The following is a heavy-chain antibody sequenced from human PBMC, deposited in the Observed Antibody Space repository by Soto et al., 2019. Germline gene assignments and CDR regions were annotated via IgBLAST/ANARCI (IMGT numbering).Heavy chain of an antibody. CDR3: ARAVVAAAGGYYYYHGMDV. Sequence: QVQLVQSGAEVKKPGASVKVSCKASGYTFTSYAMHWVRQAPGQRLEWMGWINAGNGNTKYSQKFQGRVTITRDTSASTAYMELSSLRSEDTAVYYCARAVVAAAGGYYYYHGMDVWGQGTTVTVSS. J-gene: IGHJ6*02. V-gene: IGHV1-3*01. CDR2: INAGNGNT. CDR1: GYTFTSYA. D-gene: IGHD6-13*01.